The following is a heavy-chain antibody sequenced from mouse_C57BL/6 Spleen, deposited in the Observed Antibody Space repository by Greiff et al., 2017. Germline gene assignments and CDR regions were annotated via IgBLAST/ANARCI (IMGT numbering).Heavy chain of an antibody. J-gene: IGHJ4*01. D-gene: IGHD2-4*01. Sequence: QVQLQQSGAELVKPGASVKMSCKASGYTFTTYPIEWMKQNHGKSLEWIGNFHPSNDATKYNEKFKGKATLTVEKSSSTVYLELSRLTSDDSAVDYWARSHYYDKGVYAMDYWGQGTSVTVSA. CDR1: GYTFTTYP. CDR2: FHPSNDAT. CDR3: ARSHYYDKGVYAMDY. V-gene: IGHV1-47*01.